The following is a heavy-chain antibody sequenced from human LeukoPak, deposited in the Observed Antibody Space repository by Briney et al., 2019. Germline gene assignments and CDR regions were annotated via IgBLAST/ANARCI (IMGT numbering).Heavy chain of an antibody. V-gene: IGHV1-69*13. CDR3: STVGIVVPVGTDAFDI. D-gene: IGHD2-15*01. J-gene: IGHJ3*02. CDR2: IIPIFGTA. CDR1: GGTFSSYA. Sequence: ASVKVSCKASGGTFSSYAISWVRQAPGQGLEWMGGIIPIFGTANYAQKFQGRVTITADESTSTAYMELSSLRSEDTAVYYCSTVGIVVPVGTDAFDIWGQGTMVTVSA.